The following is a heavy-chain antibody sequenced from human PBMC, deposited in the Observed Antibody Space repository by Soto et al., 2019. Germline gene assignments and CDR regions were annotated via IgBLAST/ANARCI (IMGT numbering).Heavy chain of an antibody. Sequence: LRLSCAASGFTFSSYAMHWVRQAPGKGLEWVAVISYDGSNKYYADSVKGRFTISRDNSKNTLYLQMNSLRAEDTAVYYCARSSYYYDSSGTAGYWGQGTLVTVSS. J-gene: IGHJ4*02. V-gene: IGHV3-30-3*01. CDR2: ISYDGSNK. D-gene: IGHD3-22*01. CDR3: ARSSYYYDSSGTAGY. CDR1: GFTFSSYA.